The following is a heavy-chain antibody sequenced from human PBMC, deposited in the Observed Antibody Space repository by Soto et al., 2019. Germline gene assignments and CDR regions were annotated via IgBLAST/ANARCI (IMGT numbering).Heavy chain of an antibody. CDR2: MNPNSGNT. CDR3: AREDSYGYNYSYGMDV. CDR1: GYTFTSYD. V-gene: IGHV1-8*01. J-gene: IGHJ6*02. Sequence: GSSVKVSCTASGYTFTSYDINWVRHATGQGLEWMGWMNPNSGNTGYAQKFQGRVTMTRNTSISTAYMELSSLRSEDTAGYYCAREDSYGYNYSYGMDVWGQGTTVSVS. D-gene: IGHD5-18*01.